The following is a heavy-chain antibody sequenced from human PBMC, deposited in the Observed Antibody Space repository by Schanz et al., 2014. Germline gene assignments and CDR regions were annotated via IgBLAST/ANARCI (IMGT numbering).Heavy chain of an antibody. CDR1: GYTFTSYG. Sequence: QVQLVQSGADVKKPGASVKVSCKASGYTFTSYGINWVRQAPGQGLEWMGWISAYNGNTNYAQKLQGRVTMTRNTSMSTAYIELHILTSEDTAVYYCARGRTFDYWGQGTLVNDSS. V-gene: IGHV1-18*01. CDR3: ARGRTFDY. CDR2: ISAYNGNT. J-gene: IGHJ4*02.